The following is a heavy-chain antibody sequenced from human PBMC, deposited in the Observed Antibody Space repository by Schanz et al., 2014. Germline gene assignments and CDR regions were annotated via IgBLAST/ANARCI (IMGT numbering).Heavy chain of an antibody. CDR2: IKQDGSDK. Sequence: EVQLVESGGGLVQPGGSLRVSCAASGFTFRSYWMNWVRQAPGKGLEWVANIKQDGSDKHYVDSVKGRFTISRDNAKNSLYLQMNSLRAEDTAVYFCARDGGRDGYNLAFDVWGQGTLVTVSS. V-gene: IGHV3-7*03. CDR3: ARDGGRDGYNLAFDV. D-gene: IGHD5-12*01. J-gene: IGHJ3*01. CDR1: GFTFRSYW.